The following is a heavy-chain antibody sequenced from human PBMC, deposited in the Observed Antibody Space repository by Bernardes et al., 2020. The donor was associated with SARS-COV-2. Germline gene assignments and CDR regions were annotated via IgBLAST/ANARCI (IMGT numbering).Heavy chain of an antibody. CDR3: ARDVYSSSWYEANYYFYHGMNV. D-gene: IGHD6-13*01. CDR2: ISKTSRTV. V-gene: IGHV3-48*01. J-gene: IGHJ6*02. Sequence: GGSLRLSCEASGFPLRDYSMLWVRQAPGKGLEYVSYISKTSRTVFYADSVKGRFTVSRDNANNSLYLQMNSLTAEDTAIYYCARDVYSSSWYEANYYFYHGMNVWGQGTTVTVSS. CDR1: GFPLRDYS.